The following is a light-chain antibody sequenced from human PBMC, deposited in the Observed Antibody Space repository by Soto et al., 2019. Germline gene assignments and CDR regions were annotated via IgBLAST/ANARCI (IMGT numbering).Light chain of an antibody. CDR2: EVS. V-gene: IGLV2-14*01. CDR1: SSDVGGYNY. CDR3: SSYTSSSTLV. J-gene: IGLJ2*01. Sequence: QSALTQPASVSGSPGQSITISCTGSSSDVGGYNYVSWYQHHPGKAPKLMIYEVSYRPSGVSNRFSGSKSGNTASLTISGLQPEDDADYYCSSYTSSSTLVFGGRTKVTVL.